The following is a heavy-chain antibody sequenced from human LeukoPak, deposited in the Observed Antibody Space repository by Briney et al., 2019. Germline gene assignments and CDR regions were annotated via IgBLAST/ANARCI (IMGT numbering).Heavy chain of an antibody. J-gene: IGHJ3*02. Sequence: PSETLSLTCTVSGGSISSSSYYWGWIRQPPGKGLEWIGSIYYSGSTYYNPSLKSRVTISVDTSKNQFSLKLSSVTAADTAVYYCARAAQLWSALDAFDIWGQGTMVTVSS. CDR2: IYYSGST. CDR3: ARAAQLWSALDAFDI. V-gene: IGHV4-39*07. CDR1: GGSISSSSYY. D-gene: IGHD5-18*01.